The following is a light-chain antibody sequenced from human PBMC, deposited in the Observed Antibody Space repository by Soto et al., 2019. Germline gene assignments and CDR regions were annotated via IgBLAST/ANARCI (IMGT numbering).Light chain of an antibody. J-gene: IGLJ3*02. CDR1: SSDVGAYNH. CDR2: DVI. CDR3: CSYAGRYTWV. Sequence: QSALTQPRSVSGSPGQSVTISCTGASSDVGAYNHVSWYRQHPGKAPKLVIYDVIKRPSGVPDRFSGSKSGNTASLTISGLQAEDEAEYYCCSYAGRYTWVFGGGTKLTVL. V-gene: IGLV2-11*01.